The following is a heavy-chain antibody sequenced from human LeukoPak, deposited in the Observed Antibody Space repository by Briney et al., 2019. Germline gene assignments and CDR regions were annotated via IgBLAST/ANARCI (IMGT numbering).Heavy chain of an antibody. J-gene: IGHJ4*02. V-gene: IGHV3-74*01. CDR2: ITTDGSTT. CDR3: VSGRGSGSYYDY. CDR1: GFTFSSYW. D-gene: IGHD3-10*01. Sequence: GGSLRLSCAASGFTFSSYWMHWVRQAPGKGLVWVSRITTDGSTTNYADSVKGRFTISRDNAKNTLYLQMNSLRAEDTAVYYCVSGRGSGSYYDYWGQGTLVTVSS.